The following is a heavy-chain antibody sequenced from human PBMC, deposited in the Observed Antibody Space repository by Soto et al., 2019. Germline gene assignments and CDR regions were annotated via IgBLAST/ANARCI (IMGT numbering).Heavy chain of an antibody. D-gene: IGHD1-1*01. CDR3: ARVWYNLEY. Sequence: SETLSLTCTVYGGCFSGYYWSWIRQPPGKGLEWIEEINRGGSTNYNPSLKSVVTISVDTSRNNFSLQLSSVTAADRAASYCARVWYNLEYWGQGPLVTVSS. V-gene: IGHV4-34*01. CDR1: GGCFSGYY. CDR2: INRGGST. J-gene: IGHJ4*02.